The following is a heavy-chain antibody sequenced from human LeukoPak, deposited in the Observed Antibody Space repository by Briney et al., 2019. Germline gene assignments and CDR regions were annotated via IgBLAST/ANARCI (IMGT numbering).Heavy chain of an antibody. CDR3: AKDPEF. D-gene: IGHD3-10*01. V-gene: IGHV3-23*01. J-gene: IGHJ4*02. CDR2: ISESGDKT. CDR1: GFTFSSQA. Sequence: GGSLRLSCVVSGFTFSSQAMSWVRHAPGKGLEWISGISESGDKTVSIDSVKGRFTISRDNSKNTLYLQMDSLRVEDTAVYYCAKDPEFWGQGTLVSVSS.